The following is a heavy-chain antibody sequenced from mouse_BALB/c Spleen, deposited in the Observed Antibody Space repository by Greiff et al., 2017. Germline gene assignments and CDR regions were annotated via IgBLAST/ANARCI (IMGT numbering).Heavy chain of an antibody. D-gene: IGHD2-1*01. CDR1: GFTFSSFG. J-gene: IGHJ4*01. Sequence: DVKLQESGGGLVQPGGSRKLSCAASGFTFSSFGMHWVRQAPEKGLEWVAYISSGSSTIYYADTVKGRFTISRDNPKNTLFLQMTSLRSEDTAMYYCARGYGNFYAMDYWGQGTSVTVSS. CDR3: ARGYGNFYAMDY. CDR2: ISSGSSTI. V-gene: IGHV5-17*02.